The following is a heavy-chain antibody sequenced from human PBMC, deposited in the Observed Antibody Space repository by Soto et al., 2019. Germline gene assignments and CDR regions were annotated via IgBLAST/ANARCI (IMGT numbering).Heavy chain of an antibody. J-gene: IGHJ6*02. D-gene: IGHD2-21*02. CDR1: GGTFNSYA. Sequence: SVKGSCKASGGTFNSYAIDWVRQAPGQGLEWMGGIIPIFGTTNYPQKLQGRVKLTADESTRTAYMELSTLRSEDTAVYYCARGIVTASEYNYYHHGMDVWG. V-gene: IGHV1-69*13. CDR3: ARGIVTASEYNYYHHGMDV. CDR2: IIPIFGTT.